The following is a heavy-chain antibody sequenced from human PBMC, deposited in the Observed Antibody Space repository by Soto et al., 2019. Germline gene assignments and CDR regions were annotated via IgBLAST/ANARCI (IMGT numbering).Heavy chain of an antibody. D-gene: IGHD2-2*01. CDR2: ISSSGGRT. V-gene: IGHV3-64*02. Sequence: EVQLVESGEGLVQPGGSLRLSCAASGFTFSSYAMHWVRQAPGKGLEYVSAISSSGGRTYYADSMQGRFTISRDNSKNTLYLQMGSLRAEDMAVYSCARRGDVAVPAAIMYFDYWGQGTLVTVSS. J-gene: IGHJ4*02. CDR1: GFTFSSYA. CDR3: ARRGDVAVPAAIMYFDY.